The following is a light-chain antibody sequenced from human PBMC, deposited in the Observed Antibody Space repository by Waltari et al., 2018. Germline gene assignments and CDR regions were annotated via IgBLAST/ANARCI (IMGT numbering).Light chain of an antibody. V-gene: IGLV2-23*01. J-gene: IGLJ1*01. CDR3: CSYAGSPFV. CDR2: EGS. Sequence: QSALTQPASVSGSPAKSITISCTGTRSDVGIYNLVSVYQQPPGKTPKPMIYEGSKRPSGVSNRFSGAKTGNTASLTISGLKAEDEADYYCCSYAGSPFVFGTGTKVTVL. CDR1: RSDVGIYNL.